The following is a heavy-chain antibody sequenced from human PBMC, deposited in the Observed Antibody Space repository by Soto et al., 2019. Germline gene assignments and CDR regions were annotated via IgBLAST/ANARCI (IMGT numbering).Heavy chain of an antibody. CDR1: GDSISATTYS. D-gene: IGHD3-10*01. CDR3: VRLCPTDYYGSGIGWFDP. CDR2: FYYSGRT. V-gene: IGHV4-39*01. J-gene: IGHJ5*02. Sequence: QLQLQESGPGLVKLSETLSLTCTVSGDSISATTYSWSWLRQAPGKGLEWIGSFYYSGRTFYNSSLRSRVAISVDTSKNQFSLQLTSVIVADAAVYYCVRLCPTDYYGSGIGWFDPWGQGTLVTVSS.